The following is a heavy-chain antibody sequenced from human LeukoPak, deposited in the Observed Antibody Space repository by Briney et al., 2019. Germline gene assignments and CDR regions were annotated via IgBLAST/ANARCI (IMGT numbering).Heavy chain of an antibody. CDR2: IYTTGST. Sequence: SETLSLTCTVSGGSISSYYWAWIRQPAGKGLEWIGRIYTTGSTNYNPSLNSRVTMSVDTSKNQFSLKLSSVTAADTAVFYCARENSGSYRELDYWGQGTLVTVSS. CDR3: ARENSGSYRELDY. V-gene: IGHV4-4*07. D-gene: IGHD1-26*01. CDR1: GGSISSYY. J-gene: IGHJ4*02.